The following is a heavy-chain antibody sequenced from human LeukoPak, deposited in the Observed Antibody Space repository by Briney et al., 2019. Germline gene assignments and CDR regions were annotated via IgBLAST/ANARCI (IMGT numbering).Heavy chain of an antibody. D-gene: IGHD3-9*01. J-gene: IGHJ3*02. CDR2: INPNSGDT. CDR1: GYTFTGYY. Sequence: ASVKVSCKASGYTFTGYYMHWVRQAPGQGLEWMGWINPNSGDTNYAQKFQGRVTMTRDTSISTAYMELSSLRSEDTAVYFCARGYYDIWTGYWTNDAFHIWGQGTMVTVSS. V-gene: IGHV1-2*02. CDR3: ARGYYDIWTGYWTNDAFHI.